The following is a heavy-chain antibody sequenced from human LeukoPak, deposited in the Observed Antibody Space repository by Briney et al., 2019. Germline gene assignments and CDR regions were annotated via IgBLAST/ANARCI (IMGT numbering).Heavy chain of an antibody. CDR3: AREGYCTNGVCPDY. D-gene: IGHD2-8*01. CDR2: IYYSGST. CDR1: GGSTSSYY. Sequence: SETLSLTCTVSGGSTSSYYWSWIRQPPGKGLEWIGYIYYSGSTNYNPSLKSRVTVSVDTSKNQFSLRLSSVTAADTAVYYCAREGYCTNGVCPDYWGQGTLVTVSS. J-gene: IGHJ4*02. V-gene: IGHV4-59*01.